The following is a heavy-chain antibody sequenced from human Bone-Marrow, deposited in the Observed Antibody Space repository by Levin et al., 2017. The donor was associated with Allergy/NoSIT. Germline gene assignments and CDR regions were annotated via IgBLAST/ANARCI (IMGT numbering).Heavy chain of an antibody. Sequence: KSSETLSLTCIVSGGSVSSYDWIWIRQPPGKGLEWIGYIYKSGSTNYNPSLKSRVTISLETSKNQFSLNLRSVTTADTAVYYCAREVDQGVCTSTSCYNWFDPWGQGTLVTVSS. D-gene: IGHD2-2*01. J-gene: IGHJ5*02. CDR3: AREVDQGVCTSTSCYNWFDP. V-gene: IGHV4-59*02. CDR1: GGSVSSYD. CDR2: IYKSGST.